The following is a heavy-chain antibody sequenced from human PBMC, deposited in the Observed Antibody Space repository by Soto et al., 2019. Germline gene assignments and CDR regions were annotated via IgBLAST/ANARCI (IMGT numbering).Heavy chain of an antibody. V-gene: IGHV4-31*03. CDR3: AREGSSSSLHYYGMDV. CDR2: IYYSGST. J-gene: IGHJ6*02. CDR1: GGSISSGGYY. Sequence: SETLSLTCTVSGGSISSGGYYWSWIRQHPGKGLEWIGYIYYSGSTYYNPSLKSRVTISVDTSKNQFSLKLSSVTAADTAVYYCAREGSSSSLHYYGMDVWGQGTTVTVSS. D-gene: IGHD6-6*01.